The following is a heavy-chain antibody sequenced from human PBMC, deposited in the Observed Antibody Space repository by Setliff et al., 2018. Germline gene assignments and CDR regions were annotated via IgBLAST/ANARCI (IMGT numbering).Heavy chain of an antibody. Sequence: ASVKVSCKASGYMFTTYAMSWIRQVPGQGFEWMGWINTNTGNPIYVQGFTGRFVFSLDTSVSTAYLHISGLKAEDTAVYYCARASRFGTVVYKGDYCMDVWGKGTTVTSPQ. CDR1: GYMFTTYA. D-gene: IGHD3-10*01. CDR2: INTNTGNP. V-gene: IGHV7-4-1*02. J-gene: IGHJ6*04. CDR3: ARASRFGTVVYKGDYCMDV.